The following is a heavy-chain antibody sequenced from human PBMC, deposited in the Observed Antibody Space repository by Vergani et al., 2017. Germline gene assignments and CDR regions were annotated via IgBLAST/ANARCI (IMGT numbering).Heavy chain of an antibody. CDR2: INSDGSST. J-gene: IGHJ6*02. Sequence: EVQLVESGGGLVQPGGSLRLSCAASGFTFSSYWMHWVRQAPGKGLVWVSRINSDGSSTSYADSVKGRFTISRDNAKNTLYLQMNSLRAEDTAVYYCASPLLWFGELLPKGMDVWGQGTTVTVSS. V-gene: IGHV3-74*01. CDR1: GFTFSSYW. CDR3: ASPLLWFGELLPKGMDV. D-gene: IGHD3-10*01.